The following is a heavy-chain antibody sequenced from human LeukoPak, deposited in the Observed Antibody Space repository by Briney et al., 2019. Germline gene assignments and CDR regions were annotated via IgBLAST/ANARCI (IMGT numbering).Heavy chain of an antibody. CDR3: ARDRSRDSVLRHYSYFGMDV. Sequence: GGSLRLSCAASRFVFSSYEMNWVRQAPGKGLEWDSYISISGSTIYYADSVQGRFTISRDNAKNSLYLQMNSLRAEDTAVYYCARDRSRDSVLRHYSYFGMDVWGQGTTVTVSS. CDR2: ISISGSTI. V-gene: IGHV3-48*03. J-gene: IGHJ6*02. D-gene: IGHD2-8*01. CDR1: RFVFSSYE.